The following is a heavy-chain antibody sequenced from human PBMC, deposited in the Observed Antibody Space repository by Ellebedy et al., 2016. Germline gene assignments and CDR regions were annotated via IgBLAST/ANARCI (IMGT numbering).Heavy chain of an antibody. Sequence: GGSLRLSCAASGFTFSSYAMHWVRQAPGKGLEWVAVISYDGSNKYYADSVKGRFTISRDNSKNTLYLQMNSLRAEDTAVYYCARDRGVIIFVGPDYWGQGTLVTVSS. V-gene: IGHV3-30-3*01. D-gene: IGHD3-10*01. CDR2: ISYDGSNK. CDR3: ARDRGVIIFVGPDY. CDR1: GFTFSSYA. J-gene: IGHJ4*02.